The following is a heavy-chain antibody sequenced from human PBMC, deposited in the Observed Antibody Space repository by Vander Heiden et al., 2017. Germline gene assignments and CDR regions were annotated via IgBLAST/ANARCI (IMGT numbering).Heavy chain of an antibody. CDR3: ARAPPSYYYDSSGYSYYFDY. CDR1: GGNFSSYA. J-gene: IGHJ4*02. CDR2: IIPIFGTA. D-gene: IGHD3-22*01. V-gene: IGHV1-69*01. Sequence: QVQLVQSGAEVKKPGSSVKVSCKASGGNFSSYAISWVRQAPGQGLEWMGGIIPIFGTANYAQKFQGRVTITADESTSTAYMELSSLRSEDTAVYYCARAPPSYYYDSSGYSYYFDYWGQGTLVTVSS.